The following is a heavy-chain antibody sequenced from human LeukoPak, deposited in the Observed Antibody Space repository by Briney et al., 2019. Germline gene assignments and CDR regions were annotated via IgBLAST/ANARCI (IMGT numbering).Heavy chain of an antibody. J-gene: IGHJ4*02. CDR2: ISWDGGST. Sequence: GGSLRLSCAASGFTFDDYTMHWVRRAPGKGLEWVSLISWDGGSTYYADSVKGRFTISRDNSKNSLYLQMNSLRTEDTALYYCAKGGSSSAFDYWGQGTLVTVSS. V-gene: IGHV3-43*01. CDR3: AKGGSSSAFDY. D-gene: IGHD6-13*01. CDR1: GFTFDDYT.